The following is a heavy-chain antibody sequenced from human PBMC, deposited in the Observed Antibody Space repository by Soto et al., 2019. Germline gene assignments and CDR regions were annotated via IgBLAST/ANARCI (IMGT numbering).Heavy chain of an antibody. J-gene: IGHJ4*02. V-gene: IGHV3-64*01. CDR3: ASQGRAVSSYYFDY. D-gene: IGHD3-10*01. Sequence: EVQLVESGGGLVQPGGSLRLSCAASGFTFSSYAMHWVRQAPGKGLEYVSAISSNGGSTYYANSVKGRFTISRNNSKNTINFQIGIQRAEDMALYYFASQGRAVSSYYFDYGGQETLVTVSS. CDR1: GFTFSSYA. CDR2: ISSNGGST.